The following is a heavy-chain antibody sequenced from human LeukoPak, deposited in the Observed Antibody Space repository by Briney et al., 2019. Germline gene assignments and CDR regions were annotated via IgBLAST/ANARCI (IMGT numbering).Heavy chain of an antibody. D-gene: IGHD4-17*01. J-gene: IGHJ6*02. Sequence: GASVKVSCKASGYAFTSYGISWVRQAPGQGLEWMGWISAYNGNTNYAQKLQGRVTITTDTSTSTAYMELRSLRSDDTAVYYCARDPNYGDYYYYGMDVWGQGTTVTVSS. CDR1: GYAFTSYG. CDR2: ISAYNGNT. CDR3: ARDPNYGDYYYYGMDV. V-gene: IGHV1-18*01.